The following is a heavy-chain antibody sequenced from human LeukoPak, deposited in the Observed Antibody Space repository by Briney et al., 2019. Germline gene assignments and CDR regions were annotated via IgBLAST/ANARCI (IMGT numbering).Heavy chain of an antibody. CDR3: AGESESSGWYDY. CDR1: GFMSHDYA. D-gene: IGHD6-19*01. CDR2: ISGDGGST. Sequence: GGSLRLSCAAPGFMSHDYAIHWVRQAPGKGLEWVSLISGDGGSTFYADSVKGRFTISRDNSKNSLYLQMNSLRSDDTALYYCAGESESSGWYDYWGQGTLVTVSS. V-gene: IGHV3-43*02. J-gene: IGHJ4*02.